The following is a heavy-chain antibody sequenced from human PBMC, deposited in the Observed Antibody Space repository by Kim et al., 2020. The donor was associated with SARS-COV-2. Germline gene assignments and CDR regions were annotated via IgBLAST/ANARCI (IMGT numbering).Heavy chain of an antibody. CDR1: GFTFSSYW. J-gene: IGHJ4*02. V-gene: IGHV3-7*03. CDR3: ARVVYGSRVPPYYFDY. D-gene: IGHD3-10*01. Sequence: GGSLRLSCAASGFTFSSYWMSWARQAPGKGLEWVASINQDGSVKYYVDSMKGRFTISRDNAKNSLYLQMNSLRAEDTAVYYCARVVYGSRVPPYYFDYWGQGTLVTVSS. CDR2: INQDGSVK.